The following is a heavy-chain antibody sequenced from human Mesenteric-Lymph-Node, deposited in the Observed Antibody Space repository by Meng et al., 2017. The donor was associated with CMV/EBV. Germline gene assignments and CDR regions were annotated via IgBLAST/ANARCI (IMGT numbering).Heavy chain of an antibody. CDR2: IRSKDKKSTT. D-gene: IGHD3-3*01. CDR1: GFTCSAHY. Sequence: GGSLRLSCTASGFTCSAHYMEWVRQAPGRGLEWVGVIRSKDKKSTTEYAASVKGRFTVSRDDSKNSLYLQMNSLRAEDTAVYYCAKGTQIFGVVIPAYDWGQGTLVTVSS. CDR3: AKGTQIFGVVIPAYD. V-gene: IGHV3-72*01. J-gene: IGHJ4*02.